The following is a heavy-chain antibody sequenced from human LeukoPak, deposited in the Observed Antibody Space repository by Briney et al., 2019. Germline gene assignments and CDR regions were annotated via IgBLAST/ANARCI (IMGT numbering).Heavy chain of an antibody. CDR2: IYSGGST. D-gene: IGHD6-13*01. J-gene: IGHJ4*02. V-gene: IGHV3-53*01. Sequence: GGSLRLSCAASGFTVSSNYMSWVRQAPGKGLEWVSVIYSGGSTYYADSVKGRFTISRDNSKNTLYLQMNSLRAEDTAVYYCARVSSRWYYFDYWGQGTLVTVSS. CDR3: ARVSSRWYYFDY. CDR1: GFTVSSNY.